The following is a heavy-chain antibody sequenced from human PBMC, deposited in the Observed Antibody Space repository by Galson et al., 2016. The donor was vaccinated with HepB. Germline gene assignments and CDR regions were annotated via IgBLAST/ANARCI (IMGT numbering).Heavy chain of an antibody. CDR2: ISWDGGKI. Sequence: RLSCAASGFIFDDYAMHWVRQAPGKGLEWVSLISWDGGKIYYTNSVKGRFTISRDNSKNSLYLQMNNLRSEDTALYFCAKSIEGKHSVYVGVDYWGQGTLVTVSS. V-gene: IGHV3-43D*03. CDR3: AKSIEGKHSVYVGVDY. J-gene: IGHJ4*02. D-gene: IGHD5/OR15-5a*01. CDR1: GFIFDDYA.